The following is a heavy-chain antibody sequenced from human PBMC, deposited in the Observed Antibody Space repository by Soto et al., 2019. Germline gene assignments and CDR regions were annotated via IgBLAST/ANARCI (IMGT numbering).Heavy chain of an antibody. CDR3: AREGGIVGATAADY. CDR2: IYHSGST. V-gene: IGHV4-30-2*01. CDR1: GGSISSGGYS. Sequence: SETLSLTCAVSGGSISSGGYSWSWIRQPPGKGLEWIGYIYHSGSTYYNPSLKSRVTISVDRTKKQLSLKLSSVNAADTAVFYCAREGGIVGATAADYWGQGTLVTVSS. D-gene: IGHD1-26*01. J-gene: IGHJ4*02.